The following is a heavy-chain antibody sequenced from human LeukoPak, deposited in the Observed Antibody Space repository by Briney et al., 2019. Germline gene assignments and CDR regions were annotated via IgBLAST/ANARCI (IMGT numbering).Heavy chain of an antibody. J-gene: IGHJ4*02. Sequence: SETLSLTCTVSGGSISSYYWCWIRQPPGKGLEWIGYVYYSGSTSYNPSLKSRVTISVDTSKNQFSLKLSSVTAADAAVYYCARGPGSGTYWAFDYWGQGTLVTVSS. CDR3: ARGPGSGTYWAFDY. CDR2: VYYSGST. V-gene: IGHV4-59*01. CDR1: GGSISSYY. D-gene: IGHD1-26*01.